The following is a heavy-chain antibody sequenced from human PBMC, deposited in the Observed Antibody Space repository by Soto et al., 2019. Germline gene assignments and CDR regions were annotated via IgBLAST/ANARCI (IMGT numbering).Heavy chain of an antibody. V-gene: IGHV3-30*03. CDR2: ISYDGSTK. J-gene: IGHJ1*01. Sequence: QVQLVESGGGVVQPGRSLRLSCAASGFTFSSYGMHWVRQAPGKGLEWVAVISYDGSTKDYADSVKGRFTISRDNSKNTLYLKVNSLRAEDAAVYYCAGPPYGSSSWYGYFQHWGQGTLVTVSS. D-gene: IGHD6-13*01. CDR3: AGPPYGSSSWYGYFQH. CDR1: GFTFSSYG.